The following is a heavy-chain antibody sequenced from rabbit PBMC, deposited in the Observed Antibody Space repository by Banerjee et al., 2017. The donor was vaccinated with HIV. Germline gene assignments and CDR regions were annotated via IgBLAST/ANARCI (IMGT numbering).Heavy chain of an antibody. J-gene: IGHJ4*01. D-gene: IGHD1-1*01. CDR2: INAVTGKA. CDR3: ARDLVGVIGWNFGW. V-gene: IGHV1S45*01. CDR1: GFSFSNKAV. Sequence: QEQLAESGGGLVRPEGSLKLSCTASGFSFSNKAVMGWVRQAPGKGLQWIACINAVTGKAVYATWAKGRFTFSKTSSTTVTLQMTSLTAADRAAYFCARDLVGVIGWNFGWWGPGTLVTVS.